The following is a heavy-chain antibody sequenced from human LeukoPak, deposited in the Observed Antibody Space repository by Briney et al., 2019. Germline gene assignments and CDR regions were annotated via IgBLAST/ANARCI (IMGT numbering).Heavy chain of an antibody. Sequence: GGSLRLSCAASGFTFSSYAMSWVRQAPGKGLEWVSAISGSGGSTYYADSVKGRFTIARDNSKNTLYLQMNSLRAEDTAVYYCAKAPYSVSYYIAFDIWGQGTMVTVSS. CDR3: AKAPYSVSYYIAFDI. CDR1: GFTFSSYA. D-gene: IGHD1-26*01. V-gene: IGHV3-23*01. J-gene: IGHJ3*02. CDR2: ISGSGGST.